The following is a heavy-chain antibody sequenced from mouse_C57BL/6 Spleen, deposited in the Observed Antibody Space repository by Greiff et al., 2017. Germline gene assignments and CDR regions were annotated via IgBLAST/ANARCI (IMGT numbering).Heavy chain of an antibody. CDR1: GYTFTSYW. Sequence: VQLHQSGAELAKPGASVKLSCKASGYTFTSYWMHWVKQRPGQGLEWIGYINPSSGYTKYNQKFKDKATLTADKSSSTAYMQLSSLTYEDSAVYYCAAYGSSPYYAMDYWGQGTSVTVSS. V-gene: IGHV1-7*01. CDR2: INPSSGYT. CDR3: AAYGSSPYYAMDY. D-gene: IGHD1-1*01. J-gene: IGHJ4*01.